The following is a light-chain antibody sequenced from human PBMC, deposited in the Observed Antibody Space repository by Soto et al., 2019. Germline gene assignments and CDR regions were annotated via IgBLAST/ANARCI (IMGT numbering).Light chain of an antibody. V-gene: IGLV1-44*01. CDR3: AAWDDSLGAWV. J-gene: IGLJ3*02. CDR1: NSNIGRHT. CDR2: TDN. Sequence: QSVLTQPPSASATPGQRVTISCSGSNSNIGRHTVNWYQQLQGTAPKLLIYTDNQRPSGVPDRCSDSKSGTSASLAISALQSEDEADYYCAAWDDSLGAWVFGGGTKVTVL.